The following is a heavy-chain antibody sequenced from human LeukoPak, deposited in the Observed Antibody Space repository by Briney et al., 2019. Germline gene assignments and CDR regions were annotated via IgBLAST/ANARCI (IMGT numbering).Heavy chain of an antibody. D-gene: IGHD2-15*01. V-gene: IGHV1-18*01. CDR3: ARSEECSGGSCPNDY. CDR2: ISAYNGNT. J-gene: IGHJ4*02. CDR1: GYTFTSYG. Sequence: WASVKVSCKASGYTFTSYGISWVRQAPGQGLEVMGWISAYNGNTNYAQKLQGRVTMTTDTSTSTAYMELRSLRSDDTAVYYCARSEECSGGSCPNDYWGQGTLVTVSS.